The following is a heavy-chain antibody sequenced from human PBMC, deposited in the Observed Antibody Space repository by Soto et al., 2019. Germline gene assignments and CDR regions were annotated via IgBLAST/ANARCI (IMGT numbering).Heavy chain of an antibody. V-gene: IGHV4-30-4*01. D-gene: IGHD5-18*01. CDR3: ARALIQLWPHYYYGMDV. CDR1: GGSISSGDHY. Sequence: PSETLSLTCTVSGGSISSGDHYWSRIRQPPGKGLEWIGYIYYSGTTYYNPSLKSRVTISVDTSENQFSLKVNSVTAADPAVYYCARALIQLWPHYYYGMDVWGQGTTVTVSS. J-gene: IGHJ6*02. CDR2: IYYSGTT.